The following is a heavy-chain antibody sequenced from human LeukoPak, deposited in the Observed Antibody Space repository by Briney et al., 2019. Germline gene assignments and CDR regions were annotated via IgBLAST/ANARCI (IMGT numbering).Heavy chain of an antibody. CDR1: GGSISSSTSY. V-gene: IGHV4-39*01. CDR3: ARHGGRRLIYYFDY. Sequence: SETLSLTCHVSGGSISSSTSYWGWIRQSPGKGLQWIGRIYYSGTTLYNLSLKSRVTMSVDTPKNQFSLNLSSVTAADTAVYYCARHGGRRLIYYFDYWGQGTLVTVSS. D-gene: IGHD3-3*01. CDR2: IYYSGTT. J-gene: IGHJ4*02.